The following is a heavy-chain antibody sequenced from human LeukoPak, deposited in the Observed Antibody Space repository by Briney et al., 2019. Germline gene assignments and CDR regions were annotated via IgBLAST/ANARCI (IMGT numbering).Heavy chain of an antibody. D-gene: IGHD1-26*01. J-gene: IGHJ4*02. V-gene: IGHV1-24*01. Sequence: ASVKVSCKVSGYTLTELSMHWVRQAPGKGLEWMGGFDPEDGETIYAQKFQGRVTMTEDTSTDTAYMELSSLRSEDTAVYYCATDRYRFMRYSGSYQGGNFDYWGQGTLVTVSS. CDR1: GYTLTELS. CDR3: ATDRYRFMRYSGSYQGGNFDY. CDR2: FDPEDGET.